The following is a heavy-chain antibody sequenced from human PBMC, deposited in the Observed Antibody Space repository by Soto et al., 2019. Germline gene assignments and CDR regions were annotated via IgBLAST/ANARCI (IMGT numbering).Heavy chain of an antibody. D-gene: IGHD2-15*01. V-gene: IGHV3-74*01. Sequence: GGSLRLSCAASGFTFSNYWMHWVRQVPGRGLVWVSRIDTDGSTTSYADFAKGRFTISRDNAKSTLSLQMNSLRAEDTAIYYCACSRRPARLGPKGAIDYWGQGTLVTVSS. CDR2: IDTDGSTT. J-gene: IGHJ4*02. CDR3: ACSRRPARLGPKGAIDY. CDR1: GFTFSNYW.